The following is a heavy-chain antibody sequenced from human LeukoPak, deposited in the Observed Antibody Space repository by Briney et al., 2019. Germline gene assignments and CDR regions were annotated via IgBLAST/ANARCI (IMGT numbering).Heavy chain of an antibody. CDR1: GFSFGDYP. CDR2: IRSILYGETT. J-gene: IGHJ3*02. Sequence: GGSLRLSCTASGFSFGDYPMSWFRQAPGQGPGFVGYIRSILYGETTEYAASVKGRFSISKDDSRTIAYLQMDSLRTDDTAFYYCSRAIRQSGDAFDIWGQGTLVTVSS. D-gene: IGHD3-10*01. CDR3: SRAIRQSGDAFDI. V-gene: IGHV3-49*03.